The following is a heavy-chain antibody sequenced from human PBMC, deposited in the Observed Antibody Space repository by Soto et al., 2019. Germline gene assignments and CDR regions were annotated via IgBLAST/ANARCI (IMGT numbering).Heavy chain of an antibody. V-gene: IGHV4-39*07. CDR2: IYYSGST. J-gene: IGHJ6*03. CDR1: GGSISSSSYY. Sequence: SETLSLTCTVSGGSISSSSYYWGWIRQPPGKGLEWIGSIYYSGSTNYNPSLKSRVTISIHTSENQFSLRLTSVTAADTAVYYCARGSSWYHFYYMDVWGKGTTVTVSS. CDR3: ARGSSWYHFYYMDV. D-gene: IGHD6-13*01.